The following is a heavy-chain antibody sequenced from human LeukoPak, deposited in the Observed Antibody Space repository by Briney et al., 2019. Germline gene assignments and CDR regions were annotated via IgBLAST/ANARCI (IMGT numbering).Heavy chain of an antibody. J-gene: IGHJ6*03. D-gene: IGHD4-11*01. CDR3: ATVSTVTTTPNYYYMDV. CDR2: ISGVGDVT. Sequence: GGSLRLSCAASDFNFITYAMSWVRQAPGKGLEWVSTISGVGDVTYYADSVKGRFTISRYNSKNMLYLQMNSLRDDTTAVYYSATVSTVTTTPNYYYMDVWGKGTTVTISS. CDR1: DFNFITYA. V-gene: IGHV3-23*01.